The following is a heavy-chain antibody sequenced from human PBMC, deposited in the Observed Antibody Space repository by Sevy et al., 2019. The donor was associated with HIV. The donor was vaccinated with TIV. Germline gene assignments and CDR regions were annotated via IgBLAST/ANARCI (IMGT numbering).Heavy chain of an antibody. Sequence: GESLKISCKGSGYSFSNYWIAWVRQMPGKGLEWMGIIYPGDSDTRYNPSFQGQVTISADKSINTAYLQWSSLKASDTAMYYCAKRSSVGIWYFDLWGRGTLVTVSS. CDR3: AKRSSVGIWYFDL. CDR2: IYPGDSDT. CDR1: GYSFSNYW. V-gene: IGHV5-51*01. J-gene: IGHJ2*01.